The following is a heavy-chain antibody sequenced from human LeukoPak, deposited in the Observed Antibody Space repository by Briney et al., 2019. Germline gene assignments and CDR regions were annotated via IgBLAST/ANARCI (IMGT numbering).Heavy chain of an antibody. Sequence: SVKVSCKASGGTFSSYTISWVRQAPGQGLEWMGRIIPILGIANYAQKLQGRVTMTTDTSTSTAYMELRSLRSDDTAVYYCARDATRYCSGGSCYSDYWGQGTLVTVSS. CDR3: ARDATRYCSGGSCYSDY. CDR1: GGTFSSYT. V-gene: IGHV1-69*04. D-gene: IGHD2-15*01. CDR2: IIPILGIA. J-gene: IGHJ4*02.